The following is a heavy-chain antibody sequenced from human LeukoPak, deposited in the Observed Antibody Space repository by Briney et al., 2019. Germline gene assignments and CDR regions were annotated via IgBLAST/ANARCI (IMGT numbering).Heavy chain of an antibody. CDR3: EKDKGIWGGGMDV. V-gene: IGHV3-9*01. CDR2: ISWNSGSI. D-gene: IGHD2-15*01. CDR1: GFTFDDYA. Sequence: PGGSLRLSCAASGFTFDDYAMHWVRQAPGKGLEWVSGISWNSGSIGYADSVKGRFTISRDNAKNSLYLQMNSLRAEDTALYYWEKDKGIWGGGMDVWGQGTTVTVSS. J-gene: IGHJ6*02.